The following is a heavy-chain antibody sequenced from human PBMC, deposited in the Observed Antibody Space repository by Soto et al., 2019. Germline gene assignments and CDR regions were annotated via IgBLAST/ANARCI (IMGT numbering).Heavy chain of an antibody. V-gene: IGHV4-39*01. Sequence: SLTCTVSGGSISSSSYYCGWIRQPPGKGLEWIGSIYYSGSTYYNPSLKSRVTISVDTSKNQFSLKLSSVTAADTAVYYCARHDPRDYYDFSIDYRRSDCDDWGQGTMVTVSS. CDR3: ARHDPRDYYDFSIDYRRSDCDD. D-gene: IGHD3-16*01. CDR2: IYYSGST. J-gene: IGHJ3*01. CDR1: GGSISSSSYY.